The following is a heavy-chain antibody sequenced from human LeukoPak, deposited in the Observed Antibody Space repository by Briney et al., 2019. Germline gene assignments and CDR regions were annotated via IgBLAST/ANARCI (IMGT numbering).Heavy chain of an antibody. D-gene: IGHD6-19*01. CDR2: IYYSGST. CDR3: ARDSSGWYRTFDY. Sequence: SDTLSLTCTVSGGFISSYYWSWIRQPTVERLEWMGYIYYSGSTNYQPSLKSRVTISVDTSKNQCSLKLSSVTAADTAVYYCARDSSGWYRTFDYWGQGTLVTVSS. J-gene: IGHJ4*02. V-gene: IGHV4-59*07. CDR1: GGFISSYY.